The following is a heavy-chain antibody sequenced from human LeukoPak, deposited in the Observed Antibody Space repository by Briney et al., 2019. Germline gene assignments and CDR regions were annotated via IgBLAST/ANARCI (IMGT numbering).Heavy chain of an antibody. V-gene: IGHV1-18*01. CDR2: ISAKDGNT. J-gene: IGHJ4*02. Sequence: VASVNVSCKASGYTFTNYGISWVRQAPGHALQWTGWISAKDGNTKYAEKFQGRGTMITDTSTNTAYVELRSLRSDDTAVYYCARDRQDYYDSSGYFDNWGQGTLVTVSS. CDR1: GYTFTNYG. D-gene: IGHD3-22*01. CDR3: ARDRQDYYDSSGYFDN.